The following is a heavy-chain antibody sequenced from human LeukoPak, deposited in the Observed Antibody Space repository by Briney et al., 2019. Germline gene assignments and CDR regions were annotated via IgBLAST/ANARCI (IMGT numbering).Heavy chain of an antibody. Sequence: QPGGSLRLSCAASGLTFSDFWMHWVRQPPGKGLVWVALVKGDGRTTIYADSVKGRSTISRDNAKNTLYLQMNSLRADDAGVFYCATGHSYGYEYWGQGVLVTVSS. V-gene: IGHV3-74*01. CDR2: VKGDGRTT. D-gene: IGHD5-18*01. CDR1: GLTFSDFW. CDR3: ATGHSYGYEY. J-gene: IGHJ4*02.